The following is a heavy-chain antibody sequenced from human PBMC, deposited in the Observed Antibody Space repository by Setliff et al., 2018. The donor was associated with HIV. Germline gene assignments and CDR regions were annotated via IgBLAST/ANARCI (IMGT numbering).Heavy chain of an antibody. CDR3: ARDSNAPYFQH. D-gene: IGHD1-1*01. V-gene: IGHV4-39*02. Sequence: SETLSLTCTVSGVSISSRSYYWGWIRQPPGKGLEWIGSISYSGSTYDNPSLKSRVTISVDTSKNQFSLKLSSVTAADTAVYYCARDSNAPYFQHWGQGTLVTVSS. CDR2: ISYSGST. J-gene: IGHJ1*01. CDR1: GVSISSRSYY.